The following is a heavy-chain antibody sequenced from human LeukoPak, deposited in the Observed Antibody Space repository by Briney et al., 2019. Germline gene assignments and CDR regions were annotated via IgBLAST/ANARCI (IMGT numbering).Heavy chain of an antibody. CDR1: GYTFTSYG. Sequence: SVKVSCKASGYTFTSYGINWVRQATGQGLEWMGRIIPILGIANYAQKFQGRVTITADKSTSTAYMELSSLRSEDTAVYYCAIIAGDYGGDYFDYWGQGTLVTVSS. V-gene: IGHV1-69*04. CDR3: AIIAGDYGGDYFDY. CDR2: IIPILGIA. J-gene: IGHJ4*02. D-gene: IGHD4-17*01.